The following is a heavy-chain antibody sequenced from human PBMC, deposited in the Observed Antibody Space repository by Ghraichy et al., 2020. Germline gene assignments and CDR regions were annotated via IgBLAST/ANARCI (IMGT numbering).Heavy chain of an antibody. D-gene: IGHD1-26*01. CDR3: ARRQNLGSEGDY. J-gene: IGHJ4*02. Sequence: ASVKVSCKASGYTFTSYGISWVRQAPGQGLEWMGWISAYNGNTNYAQKLQGRVTMTTDTTTSTAYMELRSLRSDDTAVYYCARRQNLGSEGDYWGQGTLVTVSS. V-gene: IGHV1-18*01. CDR1: GYTFTSYG. CDR2: ISAYNGNT.